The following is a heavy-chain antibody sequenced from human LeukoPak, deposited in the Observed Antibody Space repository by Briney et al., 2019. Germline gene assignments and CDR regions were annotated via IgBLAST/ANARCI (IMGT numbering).Heavy chain of an antibody. CDR1: GYTFTSYG. Sequence: ASVKVSCKASGYTFTSYGISWVRQAPGQGLEWMGWISAYNGNTNYAQKLQGRVTMTTDTSTSTAYMELRSLRSDDTAVFYCARERYGSSGWYAFDIWGQGTMVTVSS. V-gene: IGHV1-18*01. CDR3: ARERYGSSGWYAFDI. J-gene: IGHJ3*02. D-gene: IGHD6-19*01. CDR2: ISAYNGNT.